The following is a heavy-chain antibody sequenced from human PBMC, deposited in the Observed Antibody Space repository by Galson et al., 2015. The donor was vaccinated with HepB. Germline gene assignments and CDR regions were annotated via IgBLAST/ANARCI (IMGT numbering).Heavy chain of an antibody. Sequence: SLRLPCAASGFTFSSYWMHWVRQAPGKGLVWVSRINSDGSTTTYADSVKGRFTISRDNAKNTLYLQMNSLRAEDTAVYYCARVPLGVVPQSANWFDPWGQGTLVTVSS. V-gene: IGHV3-74*01. CDR2: INSDGSTT. J-gene: IGHJ5*02. CDR3: ARVPLGVVPQSANWFDP. CDR1: GFTFSSYW. D-gene: IGHD3-16*01.